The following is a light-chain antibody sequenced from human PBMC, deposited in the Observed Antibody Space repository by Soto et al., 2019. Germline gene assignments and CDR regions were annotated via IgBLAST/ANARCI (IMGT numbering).Light chain of an antibody. CDR2: DAS. Sequence: EIVLTQSPGTLSLSPGERATLSCRASQIVSSSYLAWYQQKPGQAPRLLIYDASSRATGIPDRFSGSGSGTDITLTISILEPEHFAVYYCHQYGNSPPIYTFGQGTKLEIK. CDR1: QIVSSSY. J-gene: IGKJ2*01. V-gene: IGKV3-20*01. CDR3: HQYGNSPPIYT.